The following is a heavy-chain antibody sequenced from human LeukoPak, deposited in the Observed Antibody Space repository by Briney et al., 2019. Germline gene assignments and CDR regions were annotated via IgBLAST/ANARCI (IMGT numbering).Heavy chain of an antibody. Sequence: QPGGSLRLSCAASGFTFSSYEMNWVRQAPGKGLEWVSYISSSGSTIYYADSVKGRFTISRDNAKNSLYLQMNSLRAEDTAVYYCASSGCTNGVCYSYYGMDVWGQGTTVTVSS. CDR1: GFTFSSYE. CDR3: ASSGCTNGVCYSYYGMDV. J-gene: IGHJ6*02. V-gene: IGHV3-48*03. CDR2: ISSSGSTI. D-gene: IGHD2-8*01.